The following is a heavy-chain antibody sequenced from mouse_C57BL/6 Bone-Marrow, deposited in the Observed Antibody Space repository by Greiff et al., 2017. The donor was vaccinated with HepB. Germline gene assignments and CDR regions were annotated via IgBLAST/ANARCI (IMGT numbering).Heavy chain of an antibody. CDR2: INPSNGGT. CDR3: ARSTTVVVHWYFDV. D-gene: IGHD1-1*01. J-gene: IGHJ1*03. CDR1: GYTFTSYW. V-gene: IGHV1-53*01. Sequence: QVQLQQPGTELVKPGASVKLSCKASGYTFTSYWMHWVKQRPGQGLEWIGNINPSNGGTNYNEKFKSKATLTVDKSSRTAYMQFSSLTSEDSAVYYCARSTTVVVHWYFDVWGTGTTVTVSS.